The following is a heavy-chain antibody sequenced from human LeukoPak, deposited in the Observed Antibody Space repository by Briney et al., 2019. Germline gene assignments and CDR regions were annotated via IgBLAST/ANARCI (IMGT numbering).Heavy chain of an antibody. D-gene: IGHD3-9*01. CDR2: IYTSGST. CDR3: ARAYYDILTGYPPYYFDY. V-gene: IGHV4-61*02. CDR1: GGSISSGSYY. Sequence: SQTLSLTCTVSGGSISSGSYYWSWIRQPAGKGLEWIGRIYTSGSTNYNPSLKSRVTISVDTSKNQFSLKLSSVTAADTAVYYCARAYYDILTGYPPYYFDYWGQGTLVTVSS. J-gene: IGHJ4*02.